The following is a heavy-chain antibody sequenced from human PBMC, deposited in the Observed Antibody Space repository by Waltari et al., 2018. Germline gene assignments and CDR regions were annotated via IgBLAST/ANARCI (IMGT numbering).Heavy chain of an antibody. D-gene: IGHD6-13*01. J-gene: IGHJ4*02. V-gene: IGHV1-3*01. CDR3: ARDLEYSSSWYGPDY. CDR2: INAGNGNT. Sequence: QVQLVQSGAEVKKPGASVKVSCKASGYTFTSYAMHWVRQAPGQRLEWMGWINAGNGNTKYSQKFQGRVTITRDTSASTAYMELSSLRSEDTAVYYCARDLEYSSSWYGPDYWGQGTLVTVCS. CDR1: GYTFTSYA.